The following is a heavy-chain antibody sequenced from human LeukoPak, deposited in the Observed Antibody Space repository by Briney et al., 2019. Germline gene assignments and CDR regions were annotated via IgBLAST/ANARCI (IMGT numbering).Heavy chain of an antibody. D-gene: IGHD2-15*01. Sequence: GESLKIPCKGSGYSFTSYWIGWVRQMPGKGLEWMGIIYPGDSDTRYSPSFQGQVTISADKSISTAYLQWSSLKASDTAMYYCARQAYYCSGGSCYPNYWGQGTLVTVSS. CDR3: ARQAYYCSGGSCYPNY. V-gene: IGHV5-51*01. CDR2: IYPGDSDT. CDR1: GYSFTSYW. J-gene: IGHJ4*02.